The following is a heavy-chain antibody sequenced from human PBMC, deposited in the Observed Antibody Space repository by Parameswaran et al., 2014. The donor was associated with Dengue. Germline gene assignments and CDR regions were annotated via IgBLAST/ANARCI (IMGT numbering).Heavy chain of an antibody. Sequence: WVRQAPGQGLEWMGWVNPTSTNTGYAQKSQGRVTMTRNTSMNTAYMELSSLRYDDTAVYYCARGCGSYGDLDYWGQGTLVTVS. CDR3: ARGCGSYGDLDY. CDR2: VNPTSTNT. J-gene: IGHJ4*02. V-gene: IGHV1-8*01. D-gene: IGHD1-26*01.